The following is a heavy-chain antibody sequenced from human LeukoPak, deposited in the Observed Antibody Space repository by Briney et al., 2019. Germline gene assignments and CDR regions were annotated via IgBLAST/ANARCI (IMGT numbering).Heavy chain of an antibody. D-gene: IGHD3-3*01. CDR2: IYPGDSDT. V-gene: IGHV5-51*01. Sequence: GESLKISCKGSGYSFTSYWIGWVRQMPGKGLEWMGIIYPGDSDTRYSPSFQGQVTISADKSISTAYLQWSSLKASDTAMYYCARVPSVLRFSAWLPGWFDPWGQGTLVTVSS. CDR1: GYSFTSYW. J-gene: IGHJ5*02. CDR3: ARVPSVLRFSAWLPGWFDP.